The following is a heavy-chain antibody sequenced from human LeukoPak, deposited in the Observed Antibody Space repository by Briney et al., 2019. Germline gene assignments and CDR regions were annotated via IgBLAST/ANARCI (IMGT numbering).Heavy chain of an antibody. CDR1: GYSFTSYW. D-gene: IGHD6-13*01. Sequence: GESLKISCKGSGYSFTSYWIGWVRQMPGKGLEWMGIIYPGDSDTRYSPSFQGQVTISADKSISTAYLQWSSLKASDTAMYYCARPRGGIAAAGEYFDYWGQGTLVTVSP. CDR2: IYPGDSDT. CDR3: ARPRGGIAAAGEYFDY. V-gene: IGHV5-51*01. J-gene: IGHJ4*02.